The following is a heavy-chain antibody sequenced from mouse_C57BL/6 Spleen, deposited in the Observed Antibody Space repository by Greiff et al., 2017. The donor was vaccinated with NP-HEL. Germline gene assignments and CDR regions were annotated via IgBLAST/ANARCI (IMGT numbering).Heavy chain of an antibody. CDR1: GFSLTSYG. Sequence: VQLQQSGPGLVQPSQSLSITCTVSGFSLTSYGVHWVRQSPGKGLEWLGVIWSGGSTDYNAAFISRLSISKDNSKSQVFFKMNSLQAEDTAIYYCARNWDEGAWFADWGQGTLVTVSA. J-gene: IGHJ3*01. CDR3: ARNWDEGAWFAD. CDR2: IWSGGST. V-gene: IGHV2-2*01. D-gene: IGHD4-1*01.